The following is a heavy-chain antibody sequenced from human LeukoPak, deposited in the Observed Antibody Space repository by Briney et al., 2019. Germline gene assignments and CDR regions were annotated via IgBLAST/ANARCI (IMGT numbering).Heavy chain of an antibody. CDR2: ISISSNYK. CDR1: GFTFSRYS. V-gene: IGHV3-21*01. CDR3: AKEDADYYYMDV. J-gene: IGHJ6*03. Sequence: PGGSLRLSCAASGFTFSRYSMNWVRQAPGKGLEWVSSISISSNYKYYPDSLKGRFTISRDNAKNSLYLQMNSLRAEDTAVYYCAKEDADYYYMDVWGKGTTVTVSS.